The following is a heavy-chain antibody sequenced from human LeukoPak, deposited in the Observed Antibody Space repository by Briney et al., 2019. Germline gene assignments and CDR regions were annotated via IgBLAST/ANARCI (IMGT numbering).Heavy chain of an antibody. Sequence: GGSLRLSCAASGFTFSSYAMHWVRQAPGKGLEWVAVISYDGSNKYYADSVKGRFTISRDNSKNTLYLQMNSLRAEDTAVYYCARLRVQLWLDESFDYYGMDVWAKGPRSPSP. J-gene: IGHJ6*02. CDR2: ISYDGSNK. D-gene: IGHD5-18*01. V-gene: IGHV3-30-3*01. CDR3: ARLRVQLWLDESFDYYGMDV. CDR1: GFTFSSYA.